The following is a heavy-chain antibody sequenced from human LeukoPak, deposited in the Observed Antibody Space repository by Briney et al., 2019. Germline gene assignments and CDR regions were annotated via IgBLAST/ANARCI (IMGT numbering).Heavy chain of an antibody. CDR1: GFTFSSYW. Sequence: GGSLRLSCAVSGFTFSSYWIHWVRQAPGKGLVWVSRFSDDEGRTVYADSVKGRFTISKDNAKNTLYLQMNSLRVEDTAVYYCAREGSSGYYPYWGQGILVTVSS. CDR3: AREGSSGYYPY. D-gene: IGHD3-22*01. V-gene: IGHV3-74*01. J-gene: IGHJ4*02. CDR2: FSDDEGRT.